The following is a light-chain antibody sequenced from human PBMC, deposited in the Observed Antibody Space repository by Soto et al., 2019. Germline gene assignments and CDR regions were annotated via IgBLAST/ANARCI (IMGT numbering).Light chain of an antibody. J-gene: IGKJ4*01. CDR3: QQYYDTPLT. CDR1: QSVLYSSNNNNY. CDR2: WAS. Sequence: DIVMTQSPDSLAVSLGERATINCKSSQSVLYSSNNNNYLAWYQQRPGQPPQLLLYWASTRESGVPDRFSGSGSGTDFTFTISSLQAEDVAVYYCQQYYDTPLTFGGGTRVEIK. V-gene: IGKV4-1*01.